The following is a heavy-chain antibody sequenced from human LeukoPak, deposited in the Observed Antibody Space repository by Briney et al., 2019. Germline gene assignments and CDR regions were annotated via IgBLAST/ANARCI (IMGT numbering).Heavy chain of an antibody. CDR1: GYTFTGYD. CDR2: MKSNSGDT. CDR3: AKVAERSYSSSWYNVWFDP. J-gene: IGHJ5*02. D-gene: IGHD6-13*01. V-gene: IGHV1-8*01. Sequence: ASVKVSCKTSGYTFTGYDINWVRQAPGQGLEWMGWMKSNSGDTHFAQKFQGRVTMTRNTSISTAYMELSSLRSEDTAVYYCAKVAERSYSSSWYNVWFDPWGQGTLVTVSS.